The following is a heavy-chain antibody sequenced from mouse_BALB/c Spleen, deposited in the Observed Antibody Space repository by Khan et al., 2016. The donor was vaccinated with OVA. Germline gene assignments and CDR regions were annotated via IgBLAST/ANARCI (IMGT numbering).Heavy chain of an antibody. D-gene: IGHD1-1*01. V-gene: IGHV3-1*02. Sequence: VQLQQSGPDLVKPSQSLSLTCTVTGYSITSGYSWHWIRQFPGNKLEWMGYIHYSGSTNYNPSLKSRISITRDTSKNQFFLQLNSVTTADTATXYCARSGTTVVAYWYFDVWGAGTTVTVSS. CDR1: GYSITSGYS. CDR2: IHYSGST. J-gene: IGHJ1*01. CDR3: ARSGTTVVAYWYFDV.